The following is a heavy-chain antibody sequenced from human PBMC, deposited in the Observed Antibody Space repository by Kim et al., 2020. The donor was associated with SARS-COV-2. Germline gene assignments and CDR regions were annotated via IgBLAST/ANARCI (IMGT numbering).Heavy chain of an antibody. CDR1: GFTFSNYG. CDR3: ARDLWFGELVYYYYGMDV. CDR2: IWYDGSNK. Sequence: GESLKISCAASGFTFSNYGMHWVRQAPGKGLEWVAVIWYDGSNKNYADSVKGRFTISRDNSKNTLYLQMNSLRAEDTAVYYCARDLWFGELVYYYYGMDVWGQGTTVTVSS. D-gene: IGHD3-10*01. V-gene: IGHV3-33*01. J-gene: IGHJ6*02.